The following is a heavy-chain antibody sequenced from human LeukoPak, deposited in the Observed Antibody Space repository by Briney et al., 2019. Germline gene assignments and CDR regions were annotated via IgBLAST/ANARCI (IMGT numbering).Heavy chain of an antibody. Sequence: PSETLSLTCAVYGGSFSSYYWSWIRQPAGEGLEWIGRIHTNGITKYNPSLKSRVTMSVDTPKSQFSLKLSSVTAADTAIYYCATQVASAFDFWGQGTMVTVSS. CDR3: ATQVASAFDF. J-gene: IGHJ3*01. V-gene: IGHV4-59*10. CDR1: GGSFSSYY. CDR2: IHTNGIT. D-gene: IGHD2-21*01.